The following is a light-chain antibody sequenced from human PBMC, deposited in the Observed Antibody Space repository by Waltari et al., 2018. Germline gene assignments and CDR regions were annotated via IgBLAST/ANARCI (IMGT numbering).Light chain of an antibody. J-gene: IGKJ4*01. Sequence: EVVLTQFPATLSVSPGDRATLSCRASESVNTYLAWYQQKPGQAPRHLIWDASNRATGVPTRISGRGSGTEFTLTISSLQPDDSAIYFCQQGTGGPTFGGGTRVEIK. V-gene: IGKV3-11*01. CDR3: QQGTGGPT. CDR1: ESVNTY. CDR2: DAS.